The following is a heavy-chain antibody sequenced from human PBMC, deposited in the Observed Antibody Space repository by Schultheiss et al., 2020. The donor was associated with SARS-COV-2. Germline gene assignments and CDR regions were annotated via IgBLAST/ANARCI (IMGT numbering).Heavy chain of an antibody. D-gene: IGHD6-6*01. CDR1: GDSISNYY. J-gene: IGHJ4*02. CDR2: IQSTGST. Sequence: SETLSLTCTVSGDSISNYYWSWVRQPAGKGLEWIGRIQSTGSTDHNSSLKSRVIMSVDTSKNQFSLKLSSVTAADTAVYYCARDTSIASYFDYWGQGTLVTVSS. CDR3: ARDTSIASYFDY. V-gene: IGHV4-4*07.